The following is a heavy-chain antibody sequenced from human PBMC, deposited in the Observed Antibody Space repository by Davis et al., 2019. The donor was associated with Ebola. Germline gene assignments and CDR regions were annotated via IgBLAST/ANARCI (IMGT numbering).Heavy chain of an antibody. Sequence: PGGSLRLSCAGSEFTFSSFAMSWVRQAPGKGLEWVSVISGNSGSAYYADSVKGRFTVSRDNSKNTLFLQMDSLRAEDTAVYYCAEERVVGTTTIPLDHWGQGTLVTVSS. D-gene: IGHD2-21*02. J-gene: IGHJ4*02. V-gene: IGHV3-23*01. CDR1: EFTFSSFA. CDR3: AEERVVGTTTIPLDH. CDR2: ISGNSGSA.